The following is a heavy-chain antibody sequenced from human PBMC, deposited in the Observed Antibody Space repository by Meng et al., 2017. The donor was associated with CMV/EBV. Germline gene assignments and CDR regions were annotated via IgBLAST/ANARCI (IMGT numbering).Heavy chain of an antibody. J-gene: IGHJ5*02. V-gene: IGHV1-69*01. CDR2: IIPIFGTA. D-gene: IGHD6-6*01. CDR1: GGTFSSYA. Sequence: QVQLVQVGAEVKKPGSWVKVSCKASGGTFSSYAISWVRQAPGQGLEWMGGIIPIFGTANYAQKFQGRVTITADESTSTAYMELSGLRSEDTAVYYCARDYSGIAARPGFDPWGQGTLVTVSS. CDR3: ARDYSGIAARPGFDP.